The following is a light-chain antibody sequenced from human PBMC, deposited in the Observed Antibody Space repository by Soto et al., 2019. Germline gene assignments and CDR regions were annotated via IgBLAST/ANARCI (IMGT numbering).Light chain of an antibody. CDR3: NSFTSRSTFV. CDR1: SSDVGDYNY. Sequence: ALAQPASVSGSPGQSITISCTGSSSDVGDYNYVSWYQQHPGKAPKLMIYEVSNRPSGVSNRFSGSKSGNTASLTISGLQAEDEADYYCNSFTSRSTFVFGTGTKVTVL. V-gene: IGLV2-14*01. J-gene: IGLJ1*01. CDR2: EVS.